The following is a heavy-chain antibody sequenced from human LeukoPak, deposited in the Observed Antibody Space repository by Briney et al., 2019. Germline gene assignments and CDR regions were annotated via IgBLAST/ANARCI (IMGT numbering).Heavy chain of an antibody. J-gene: IGHJ4*02. CDR1: GGSISSGSYY. Sequence: PSETLSLTCTVSGGSISSGSYYWGWIRQPPGKGLEWIGSISFSGSTHYNPSLKSRATVSRDTSKNQFSLKLSSVTAADTAVYYCARSIGDYGSGSYIDYWGQGTLVTVSS. V-gene: IGHV4-39*07. CDR3: ARSIGDYGSGSYIDY. D-gene: IGHD3-10*01. CDR2: ISFSGST.